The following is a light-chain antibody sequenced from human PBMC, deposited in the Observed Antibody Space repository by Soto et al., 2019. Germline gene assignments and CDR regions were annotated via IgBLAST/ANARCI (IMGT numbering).Light chain of an antibody. CDR1: QSVSSY. CDR2: GAS. Sequence: EIVLTQSPATLSLSPGEIATLSCRASQSVSSYLAWYQQKPGQAPRLFIYGASSRATGIPDRFSGSGSGTDFTLTIGRLEPEDFAVYYCQQYGTLPITFGQGTRLEIK. J-gene: IGKJ5*01. CDR3: QQYGTLPIT. V-gene: IGKV3-20*01.